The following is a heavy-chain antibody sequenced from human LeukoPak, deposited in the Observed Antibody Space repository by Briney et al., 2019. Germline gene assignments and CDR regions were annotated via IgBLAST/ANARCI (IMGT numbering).Heavy chain of an antibody. CDR2: ISGSGGDT. CDR3: AKDLGGEGGSGFPGY. CDR1: LVTFRRYA. D-gene: IGHD3-10*01. J-gene: IGHJ4*02. V-gene: IGHV3-23*01. Sequence: GGSLRLSCADPLVTFRRYAMSWVRQAPGKGLEWVSAISGSGGDTYYADSVKGRFTISRDNSKNTLYLRMNSLRVEDAAVYYCAKDLGGEGGSGFPGYWGQGTLVTVSS.